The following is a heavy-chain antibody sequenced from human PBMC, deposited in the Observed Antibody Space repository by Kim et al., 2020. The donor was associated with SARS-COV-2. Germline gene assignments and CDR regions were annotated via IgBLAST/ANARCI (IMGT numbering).Heavy chain of an antibody. CDR3: ARGGRGIAAAGNMDP. CDR2: IIPIFGTA. J-gene: IGHJ5*02. CDR1: GGTFSSYA. Sequence: SVKVSCKASGGTFSSYAISWVRQAPGQGLEWMGGIIPIFGTANYAQKFQGRVTITADESTSTAYMELSSLRSEDTAVYYCARGGRGIAAAGNMDPWGQGTLVTVSS. D-gene: IGHD6-13*01. V-gene: IGHV1-69*13.